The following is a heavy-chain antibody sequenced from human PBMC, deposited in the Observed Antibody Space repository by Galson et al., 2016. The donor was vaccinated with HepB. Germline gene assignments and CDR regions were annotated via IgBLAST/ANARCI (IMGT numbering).Heavy chain of an antibody. CDR2: IKQDGSER. D-gene: IGHD3-3*01. CDR1: GFTFSSYW. J-gene: IGHJ4*02. Sequence: SLRLSCAASGFTFSSYWMTWVRQAPGKGLEWVANIKQDGSERYYLDSVKGRFTISRDNAKNSLFLQMTSMRAEDTAVYYCTRGVDYDFWSGSSYFDYWGQGNLVTVSS. CDR3: TRGVDYDFWSGSSYFDY. V-gene: IGHV3-7*03.